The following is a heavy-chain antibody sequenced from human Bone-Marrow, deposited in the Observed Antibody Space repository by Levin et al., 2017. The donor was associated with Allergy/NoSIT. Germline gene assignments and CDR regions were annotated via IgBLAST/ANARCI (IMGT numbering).Heavy chain of an antibody. CDR3: AKDHIEAGGAERAPYGMDV. CDR2: ISGSGGST. J-gene: IGHJ6*02. CDR1: RFTFSSYA. V-gene: IGHV3-23*01. D-gene: IGHD6-13*01. Sequence: LSGGSLRLSCAASRFTFSSYAMSWVRQAPGKGLEWVSAISGSGGSTYYADSVKGRFTISRDNSKNTLYLQMNSLRAEDTAVYYCAKDHIEAGGAERAPYGMDVWGQGTTVTVSS.